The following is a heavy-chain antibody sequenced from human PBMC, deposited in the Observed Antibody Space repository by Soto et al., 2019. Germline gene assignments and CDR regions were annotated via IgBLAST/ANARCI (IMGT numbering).Heavy chain of an antibody. Sequence: SGPTLVNPTQTLTLTCTFSGFSLSTSGMCVSWIRLPPGKALEWLARIDWDDDKYYSTSLKTRLTISKDTSKNQVVLTMTNMDPVDTATYYCARTRYCSGGSIFDYWGQGTLVTVSS. CDR3: ARTRYCSGGSIFDY. D-gene: IGHD2-15*01. CDR2: IDWDDDK. CDR1: GFSLSTSGMC. J-gene: IGHJ4*02. V-gene: IGHV2-70*11.